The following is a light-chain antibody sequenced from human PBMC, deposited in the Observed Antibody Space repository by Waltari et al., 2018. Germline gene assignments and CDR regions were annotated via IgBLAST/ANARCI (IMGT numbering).Light chain of an antibody. Sequence: DIQMTQSPSSLSPSVGDRVTITCRASQGITNDLAWYQQKPGETPKLLIYEASSLQSGIPSRFSGSGSGTDFTLTISSLQSEDFATYYCQHYYSTPPTFGQGTKVEIK. CDR1: QGITND. CDR2: EAS. CDR3: QHYYSTPPT. J-gene: IGKJ1*01. V-gene: IGKV1-NL1*01.